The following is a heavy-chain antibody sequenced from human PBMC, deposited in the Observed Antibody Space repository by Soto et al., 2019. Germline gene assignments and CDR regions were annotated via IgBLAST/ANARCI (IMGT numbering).Heavy chain of an antibody. CDR3: AHRVLRTVFGLVTTTAIYFDF. Sequence: QITLNESGPTPVNPRQTLTLTCTFSGFSLTTSGVGVGWIRQSPGKAPEWLALIYWADDKRYSPSLKSRLTITKETSKNQVVLTMADLDPADTATYYCAHRVLRTVFGLVTTTAIYFDFWGQGTPVAVSS. CDR1: GFSLTTSGVG. J-gene: IGHJ4*02. D-gene: IGHD3-3*01. V-gene: IGHV2-5*02. CDR2: IYWADDK.